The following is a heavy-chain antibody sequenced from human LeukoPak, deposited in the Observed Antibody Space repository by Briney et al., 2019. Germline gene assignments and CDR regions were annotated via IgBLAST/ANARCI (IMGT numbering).Heavy chain of an antibody. CDR1: GFTFSSYE. Sequence: PGGSPRLSCAASGFTFSSYEMTWVRQAPGKGLEWVSYISSSGSTIYYADSVKGRFTISRDNAKNSLYLQMNSLRAEDTAVYYCARDRYGSSSPPDAFDIWGQGTMVTVSS. J-gene: IGHJ3*02. CDR2: ISSSGSTI. V-gene: IGHV3-48*03. D-gene: IGHD6-6*01. CDR3: ARDRYGSSSPPDAFDI.